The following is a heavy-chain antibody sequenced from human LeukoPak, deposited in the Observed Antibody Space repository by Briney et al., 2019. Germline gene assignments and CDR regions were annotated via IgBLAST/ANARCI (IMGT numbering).Heavy chain of an antibody. CDR1: GYSFTSYW. Sequence: GESLKISCKGSGYSFTSYWIGWVRQMPGKGLEWMGIIYPGDSDTRYSPSFQGQVTISADKSISTAYLQWSSLKASDTAMYYCARQARENYDFWSGSDTDFDYWGQGTLVTVSS. D-gene: IGHD3-3*01. J-gene: IGHJ4*02. CDR3: ARQARENYDFWSGSDTDFDY. CDR2: IYPGDSDT. V-gene: IGHV5-51*01.